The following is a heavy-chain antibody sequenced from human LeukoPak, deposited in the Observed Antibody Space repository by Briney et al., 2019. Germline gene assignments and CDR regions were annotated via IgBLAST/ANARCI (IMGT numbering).Heavy chain of an antibody. CDR3: ARGVYGDYGWFDP. CDR1: GGSISSGDYY. J-gene: IGHJ5*02. V-gene: IGHV4-30-4*01. CDR2: IYYSGGT. Sequence: SQTLSLTCTVSGGSISSGDYYWSWIRQPPGKGLEWIGYIYYSGGTYYNPSLKSRVTISVDTSKNQFSLKLSSVTAADTAVYYCARGVYGDYGWFDPWGQGTLVTVSS. D-gene: IGHD4-17*01.